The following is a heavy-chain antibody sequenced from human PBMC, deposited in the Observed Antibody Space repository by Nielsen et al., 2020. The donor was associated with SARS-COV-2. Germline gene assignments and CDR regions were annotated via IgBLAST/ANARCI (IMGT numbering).Heavy chain of an antibody. CDR2: ISYDGSNK. Sequence: GGSLRLSCAASGFTFSSYGMHWVRQAPGKGLEWVAVISYDGSNKYYADSVKGRFTISRDNSKNTLYPQMNSLRAEDTAVYYCARDSGWPRGMDVWGQGTTVTVSS. V-gene: IGHV3-30*03. J-gene: IGHJ6*02. D-gene: IGHD6-19*01. CDR3: ARDSGWPRGMDV. CDR1: GFTFSSYG.